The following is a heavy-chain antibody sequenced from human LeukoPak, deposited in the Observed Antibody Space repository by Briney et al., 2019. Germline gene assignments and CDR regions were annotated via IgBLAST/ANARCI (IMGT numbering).Heavy chain of an antibody. CDR3: ARDDIVVVPAAIRFYYYYYMDV. CDR1: GFTFSSYA. D-gene: IGHD2-2*02. CDR2: ISGSGGST. V-gene: IGHV3-23*01. J-gene: IGHJ6*03. Sequence: GGSLRLSCAASGFTFSSYAMSWVRQAPGKGLEWVSAISGSGGSTYYADSVKGRFTISRDNSKNTLYLQMNSLRAEDTAVYYCARDDIVVVPAAIRFYYYYYMDVWGKGTTVTVSS.